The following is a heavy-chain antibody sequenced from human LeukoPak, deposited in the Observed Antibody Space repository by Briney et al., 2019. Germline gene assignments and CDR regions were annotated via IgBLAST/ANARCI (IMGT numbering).Heavy chain of an antibody. V-gene: IGHV1-8*03. CDR1: GYTFTSYD. CDR2: MNPNSGNT. Sequence: ASVKVSCKASGYTFTSYDINWVRQATGQGLEWMGWMNPNSGNTGYAQKFQGRVTITRNTSISTAYMELGSLRSEDTAVYYCASWSPYSSSWHYWGQGTLVTVSS. J-gene: IGHJ4*02. D-gene: IGHD6-13*01. CDR3: ASWSPYSSSWHY.